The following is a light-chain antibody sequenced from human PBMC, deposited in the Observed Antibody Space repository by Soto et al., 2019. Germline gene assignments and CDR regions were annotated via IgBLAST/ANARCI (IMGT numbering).Light chain of an antibody. CDR3: QQYNNYGYT. CDR2: AAS. Sequence: DIQMTQSPSTLSASVGDRVTITCRASRTISTWLAWYQQKPGQAPRLLIYAASSLESGVPSRFSGSGSGTEFTLTISSLQPDDFATYYCQQYNNYGYTFGQGTKLEIK. V-gene: IGKV1-5*01. J-gene: IGKJ2*01. CDR1: RTISTW.